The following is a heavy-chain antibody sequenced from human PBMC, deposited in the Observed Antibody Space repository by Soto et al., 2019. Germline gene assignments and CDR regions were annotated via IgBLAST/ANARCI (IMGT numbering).Heavy chain of an antibody. CDR2: NYHSGTT. D-gene: IGHD2-2*01. CDR3: ARGRGRYCSSTSCYPYNWFDP. J-gene: IGHJ5*02. CDR1: GVTISTYY. Sequence: SETLSLTCAVSGVTISTYYWSWIRQPPGKGLEWIGYNYHSGTTNYNPSLKSRVTISVDTSKNQFSLKLSSVTAADTAVYYCARGRGRYCSSTSCYPYNWFDPWGQGTLVTVSS. V-gene: IGHV4-59*12.